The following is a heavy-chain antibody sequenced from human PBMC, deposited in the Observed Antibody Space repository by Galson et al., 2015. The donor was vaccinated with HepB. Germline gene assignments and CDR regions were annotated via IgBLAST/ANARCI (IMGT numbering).Heavy chain of an antibody. CDR2: INPSGGST. J-gene: IGHJ4*02. V-gene: IGHV1-46*01. Sequence: SVKVSCKASGYTFTSYYMHWVRQAPGQGLEWMGIINPSGGSTSYAQKFQGRVTMTRDTSTSTVYMELSSLRSEDTAVYYCARVGYYGSGSYLSYYFDYWGQGTLVTVSS. CDR1: GYTFTSYY. CDR3: ARVGYYGSGSYLSYYFDY. D-gene: IGHD3-10*01.